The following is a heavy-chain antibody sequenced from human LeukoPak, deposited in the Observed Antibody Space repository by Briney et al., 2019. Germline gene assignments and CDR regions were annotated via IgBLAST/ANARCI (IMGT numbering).Heavy chain of an antibody. V-gene: IGHV1-24*01. CDR3: AFDSSGYYYVGKGAFDI. Sequence: ASVKVSCKVSGYTLTELSMHWVRQAPGKGLEWMGGFDPEDGETIYAQKFQGRVTMTEDTSTDTAYMELSSLRSEDTAVYYCAFDSSGYYYVGKGAFDIWGQGTMVTVSS. D-gene: IGHD3-22*01. CDR2: FDPEDGET. J-gene: IGHJ3*02. CDR1: GYTLTELS.